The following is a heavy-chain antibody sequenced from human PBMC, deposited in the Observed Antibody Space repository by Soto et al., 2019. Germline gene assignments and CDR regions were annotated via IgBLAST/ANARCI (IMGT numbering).Heavy chain of an antibody. CDR1: GYTFTSYD. J-gene: IGHJ6*03. Sequence: ASVKVSCKASGYTFTSYDMNWVRQATGQGLEWMGWMNPNSGNTGYAQKFQGRVTMTRNTSISTAYMELSSLRSEDTAVYYCARGQITMVRGVIKRYYYYYMDVWGKGTTVTVSS. V-gene: IGHV1-8*01. D-gene: IGHD3-10*01. CDR2: MNPNSGNT. CDR3: ARGQITMVRGVIKRYYYYYMDV.